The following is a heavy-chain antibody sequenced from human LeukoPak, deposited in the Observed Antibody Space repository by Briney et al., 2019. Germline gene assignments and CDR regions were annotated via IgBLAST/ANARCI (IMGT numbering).Heavy chain of an antibody. J-gene: IGHJ5*02. CDR1: GYAFTSYY. CDR3: ARAAIRNWFDP. Sequence: ASVKVSCKASGYAFTSYYMHWVRQAPGQGLEWMGIINPSGGSTSYAQKFQGRVTMTRDTSTSTVYMELSSLRSEDTAVYYCARAAIRNWFDPWGQGTLVTVSS. CDR2: INPSGGST. V-gene: IGHV1-46*01. D-gene: IGHD2-2*01.